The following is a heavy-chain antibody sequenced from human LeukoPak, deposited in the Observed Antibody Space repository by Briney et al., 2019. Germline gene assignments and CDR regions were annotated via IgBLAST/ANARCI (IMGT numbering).Heavy chain of an antibody. CDR3: AWSSPFDY. CDR1: RFAFNTYA. V-gene: IGHV3-23*01. Sequence: GGSLRHSCAPSRFAFNTYAMSWVRQAPGKGLEWVSGISRSGASTYYADSVKGRLTISRDNSKNTLYLQMNSLRAEDTAGYYCAWSSPFDYWGQGTLVTVSS. D-gene: IGHD3-10*01. CDR2: ISRSGAST. J-gene: IGHJ4*02.